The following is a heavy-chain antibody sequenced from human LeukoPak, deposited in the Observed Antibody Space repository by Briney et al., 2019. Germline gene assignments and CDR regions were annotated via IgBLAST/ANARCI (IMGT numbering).Heavy chain of an antibody. Sequence: SVKVSCKASGGTFSSYAISWVRQAPGQGLEWMGGIIPIFGTANYAQKFQGRVTITADESTNTAYMELSSLRSEDTAVYYCARYDYYGSGSYSFDPWGQGTLVTVSS. CDR1: GGTFSSYA. V-gene: IGHV1-69*01. J-gene: IGHJ5*02. CDR2: IIPIFGTA. CDR3: ARYDYYGSGSYSFDP. D-gene: IGHD3-10*01.